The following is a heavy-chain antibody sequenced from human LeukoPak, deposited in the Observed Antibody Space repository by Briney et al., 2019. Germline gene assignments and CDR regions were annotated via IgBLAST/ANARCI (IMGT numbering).Heavy chain of an antibody. Sequence: SETLSLTCTVSGGSISTYYWSWIRQPPGKRLEWSGYIHYSGNTNYNPSLKSRVTISVDTSKNQFSLKLNSVTAADTAVYYCARVPPFYGRSYFDYWGQGTLVAVSS. J-gene: IGHJ4*02. V-gene: IGHV4-59*01. D-gene: IGHD4-17*01. CDR3: ARVPPFYGRSYFDY. CDR1: GGSISTYY. CDR2: IHYSGNT.